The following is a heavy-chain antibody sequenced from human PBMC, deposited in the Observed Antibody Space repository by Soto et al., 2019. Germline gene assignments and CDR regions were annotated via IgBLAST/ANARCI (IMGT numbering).Heavy chain of an antibody. Sequence: SETLSLTCTVSGGSISSGGYYWSWIRQHPGKGLEWIGYIYYSGSTYYNPSLKSRVTISVDTSKNQFSLKLSSVTAADTAVYYCARESSYYDSSGYYYINWFDPWGQGTLVTVSS. CDR2: IYYSGST. CDR1: GGSISSGGYY. V-gene: IGHV4-31*03. CDR3: ARESSYYDSSGYYYINWFDP. J-gene: IGHJ5*02. D-gene: IGHD3-22*01.